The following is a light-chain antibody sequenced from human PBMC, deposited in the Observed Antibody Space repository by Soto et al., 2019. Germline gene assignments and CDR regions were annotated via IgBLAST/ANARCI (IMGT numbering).Light chain of an antibody. CDR2: EGS. CDR3: CSYAGSSTVV. V-gene: IGLV2-23*01. Sequence: QSVLTQPASVSGSPGQSSTIACTGTSSDVGSYKHVSWYQQYPGKAPKVMVYEGSKRPSGVSSRFSGSKSGNTASLTISGLQAEDEADYYCCSYAGSSTVVFGGGTKLTVL. J-gene: IGLJ2*01. CDR1: SSDVGSYKH.